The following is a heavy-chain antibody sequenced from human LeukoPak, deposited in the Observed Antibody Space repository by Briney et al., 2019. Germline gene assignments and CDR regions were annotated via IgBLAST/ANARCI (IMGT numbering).Heavy chain of an antibody. CDR2: IYYSGST. V-gene: IGHV4-59*08. CDR1: GGSISSYY. CDR3: ARQGLKGAKEWLQFGYFDY. J-gene: IGHJ4*02. D-gene: IGHD5-24*01. Sequence: SETLSLTCTVSGGSISSYYWSWIRQPPGKGLEWIGYIYYSGSTNYNPSLKSRVTISVDTSKNKFSLKLSSVTAADTAVYYCARQGLKGAKEWLQFGYFDYWGQGTLVTVSS.